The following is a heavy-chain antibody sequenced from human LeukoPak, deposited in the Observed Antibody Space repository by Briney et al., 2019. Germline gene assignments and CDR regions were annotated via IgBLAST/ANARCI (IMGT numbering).Heavy chain of an antibody. CDR3: AKPQRLGGDAFDI. Sequence: SETLSLTCTVSGGSISSYYWSWIRQPPGKGLEWIGYIYYSGSTNYNPSLKSRVTISVDTSKNQFSLKLSSVTAADTAVYYCAKPQRLGGDAFDIWGQGIMVTVSS. J-gene: IGHJ3*02. CDR2: IYYSGST. V-gene: IGHV4-59*08. CDR1: GGSISSYY. D-gene: IGHD6-25*01.